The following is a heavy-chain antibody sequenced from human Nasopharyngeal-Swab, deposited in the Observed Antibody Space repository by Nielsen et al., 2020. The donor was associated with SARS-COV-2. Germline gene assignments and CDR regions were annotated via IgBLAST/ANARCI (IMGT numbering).Heavy chain of an antibody. CDR1: RYTFTSYY. CDR2: INPSGGST. D-gene: IGHD3-10*01. Sequence: ASVQVSCKASRYTFTSYYMHWVRQAPGQGLEWMGIINPSGGSTSYAPKFQGRVTMTRDTSTSTVYMELSSLRSEDTAVYYCASYSRGLDPWGQGTLVTVSS. CDR3: ASYSRGLDP. J-gene: IGHJ5*02. V-gene: IGHV1-46*01.